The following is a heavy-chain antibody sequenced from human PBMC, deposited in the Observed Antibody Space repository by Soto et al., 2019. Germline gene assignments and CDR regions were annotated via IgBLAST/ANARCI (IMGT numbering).Heavy chain of an antibody. Sequence: GGSLRLSCAASGFTFSSYAMSWVRQDPGKGLEWVSAISGSGGSTYYANSVKGRFTISRDNSKNTLYLQMNSLRAEDTAVYYCATGEVGGGFDYWGQGTLVTVSS. J-gene: IGHJ4*02. D-gene: IGHD1-26*01. CDR3: ATGEVGGGFDY. CDR1: GFTFSSYA. V-gene: IGHV3-23*01. CDR2: ISGSGGST.